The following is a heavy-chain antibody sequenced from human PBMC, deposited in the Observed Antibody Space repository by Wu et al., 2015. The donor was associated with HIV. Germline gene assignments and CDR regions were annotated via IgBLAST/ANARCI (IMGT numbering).Heavy chain of an antibody. D-gene: IGHD2-2*01. CDR1: GYNFTNYG. CDR2: IMTSNGNT. CDR3: GRVAGCSFTWCYWRMDV. Sequence: QAQVVQSGAEVKKPGASVKVSCKASGYNFTNYGISWVRQAPGQGLEWMGWIMTSNGNTKYAQKFQGRVTMTTDTSTSTAYMELRSLRFDDTAVYYCGRVAGCSFTWCYWRMDVWGQGTTGHRLL. J-gene: IGHJ6*02. V-gene: IGHV1-18*01.